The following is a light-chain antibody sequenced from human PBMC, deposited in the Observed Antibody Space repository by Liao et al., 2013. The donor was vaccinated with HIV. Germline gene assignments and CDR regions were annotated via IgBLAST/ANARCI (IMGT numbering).Light chain of an antibody. CDR1: NIGSKS. CDR3: QVWDRSSDQYV. J-gene: IGLJ1*01. V-gene: IGLV3-21*04. CDR2: YDS. Sequence: SYELTQPPSVSVAPGKTARITCGGNNIGSKSVHWHQQKPGQAPLVVIYYDSDRPSGIPERFSGSNSGNTATLTISGVEAGDEADYYCQVWDRSSDQYVFGVGTKVTVL.